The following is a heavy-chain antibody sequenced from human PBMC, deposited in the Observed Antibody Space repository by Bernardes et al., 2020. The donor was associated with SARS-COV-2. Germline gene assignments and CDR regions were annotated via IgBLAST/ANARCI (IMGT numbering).Heavy chain of an antibody. Sequence: SETLPLTCTVSDGSISSYYWSWIRQPPGKGLEWIGYIYYSGSTNYNPSLRSRVALSVDTSKNQLSLRLTSVTAADTAVYYCATDTSGWYGALDYWGQGTLVTVSS. D-gene: IGHD6-19*01. CDR2: IYYSGST. CDR1: DGSISSYY. CDR3: ATDTSGWYGALDY. J-gene: IGHJ4*02. V-gene: IGHV4-59*08.